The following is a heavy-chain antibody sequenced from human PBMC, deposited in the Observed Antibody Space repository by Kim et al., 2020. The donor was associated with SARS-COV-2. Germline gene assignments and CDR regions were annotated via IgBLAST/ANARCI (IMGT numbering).Heavy chain of an antibody. CDR1: GGSISSYY. V-gene: IGHV4-59*01. CDR3: ARGYGDYGEYFQH. J-gene: IGHJ1*01. Sequence: SETLSLTCTVSGGSISSYYWSWIRQPPGKGLEWIGYIYYSGSTNYNPSLKSRVTISVDTSKNQFSLKLSSVTAADTAVYYCARGYGDYGEYFQHWGQGTLVTVSS. CDR2: IYYSGST. D-gene: IGHD4-17*01.